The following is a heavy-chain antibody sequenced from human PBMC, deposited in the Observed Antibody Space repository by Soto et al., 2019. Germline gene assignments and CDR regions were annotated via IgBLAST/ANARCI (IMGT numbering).Heavy chain of an antibody. CDR3: AKDPFRAPSHYFDI. CDR2: ISWNSGSM. J-gene: IGHJ3*02. Sequence: PGRSLRLSCAASGFTFDIFAMHRVRQVPGKGLEWVSGISWNSGSMDYADSVKGRFTISRDNARNSLYLQLNGLRAEDAALYYCAKDPFRAPSHYFDIWGQGTMVTVSS. V-gene: IGHV3-9*01. D-gene: IGHD1-26*01. CDR1: GFTFDIFA.